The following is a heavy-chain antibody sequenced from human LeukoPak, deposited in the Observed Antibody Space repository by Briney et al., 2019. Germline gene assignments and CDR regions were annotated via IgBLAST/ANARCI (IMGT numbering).Heavy chain of an antibody. J-gene: IGHJ4*02. V-gene: IGHV3-13*01. CDR1: GFTFSSYD. Sequence: GGSLRLSCAASGFTFSSYDMHWVRHATGKGLEWVSAIGTAGDTYYPGSVKGRFTISRENAKNSLYLQMNSLRAGDTAVYYCARVESSGWYYFDYWGQGTLVTVSS. CDR3: ARVESSGWYYFDY. CDR2: IGTAGDT. D-gene: IGHD6-19*01.